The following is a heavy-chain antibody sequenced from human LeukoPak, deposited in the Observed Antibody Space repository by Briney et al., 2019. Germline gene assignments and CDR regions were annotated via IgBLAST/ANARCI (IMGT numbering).Heavy chain of an antibody. Sequence: GGSLKLSCPASGFSFRNYEMNWFRQAPGKGLEWVSFISSSAILIYYADSVKGRFTISRDNAKNSLFLQMDSLRVEDTAVYYCVKVSGSGWHFDHWGQGTLVTVSS. CDR3: VKVSGSGWHFDH. V-gene: IGHV3-48*03. CDR1: GFSFRNYE. J-gene: IGHJ4*02. D-gene: IGHD6-19*01. CDR2: ISSSAILI.